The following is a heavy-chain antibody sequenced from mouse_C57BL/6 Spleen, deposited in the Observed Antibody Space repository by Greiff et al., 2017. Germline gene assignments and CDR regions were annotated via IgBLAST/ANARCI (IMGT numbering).Heavy chain of an antibody. CDR1: GYAFSSYW. Sequence: QVQLQQSGAELVKPGASVKISCKASGYAFSSYWMNWVKQRPGKGLEWIGQIYPGDGDTNYNGKFKGKATLTADKSSSTAYMQLSSLTSEDSAVYFCARWDTVVATDFDYWGQGTTLTVSS. J-gene: IGHJ2*01. V-gene: IGHV1-80*01. CDR2: IYPGDGDT. D-gene: IGHD1-1*01. CDR3: ARWDTVVATDFDY.